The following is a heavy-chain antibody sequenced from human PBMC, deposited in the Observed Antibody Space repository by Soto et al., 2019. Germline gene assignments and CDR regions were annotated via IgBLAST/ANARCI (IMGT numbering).Heavy chain of an antibody. CDR3: ERAGDSSGYYYQIDY. Sequence: PSETLSLTCTVSGGSISGYYWSWIRQPPGKGLEWIGYIYYSGSTNYNPSLKSRVTISVDTSKNQFSLKLSSVTAADTAVYYCERAGDSSGYYYQIDYWGQGTLVTVSS. D-gene: IGHD3-22*01. CDR1: GGSISGYY. V-gene: IGHV4-59*01. CDR2: IYYSGST. J-gene: IGHJ4*02.